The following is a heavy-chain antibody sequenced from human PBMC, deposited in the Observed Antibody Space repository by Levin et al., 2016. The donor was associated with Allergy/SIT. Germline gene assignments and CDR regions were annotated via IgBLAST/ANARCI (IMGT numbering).Heavy chain of an antibody. CDR2: INHSGST. CDR3: ARGRRDSSSWLKGAFDP. J-gene: IGHJ5*02. V-gene: IGHV4-34*01. D-gene: IGHD6-13*01. Sequence: SETLSLTCAVYGGSFSGYYWSWIRQPPGKGLEWIGEINHSGSTNYNPSLKSRVTISVDTSKNQFSLKLSSVTAADTAVYYCARGRRDSSSWLKGAFDPWGQGTLVTVSS. CDR1: GGSFSGYY.